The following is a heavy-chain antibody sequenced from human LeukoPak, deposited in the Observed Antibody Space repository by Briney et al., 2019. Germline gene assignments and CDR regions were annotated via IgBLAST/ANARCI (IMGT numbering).Heavy chain of an antibody. CDR1: GYSFTNYW. D-gene: IGHD2-2*01. Sequence: GESLKISCTGSGYSFTNYWIGWVCQTPEKGLEWMGNIYPGDSDTRDSPSFLGQVTISADKSINTAYLQWSSLKASDTATYYCARMHTTSSYPYYFDYWGQGTPVTVSS. J-gene: IGHJ4*02. CDR2: IYPGDSDT. V-gene: IGHV5-51*01. CDR3: ARMHTTSSYPYYFDY.